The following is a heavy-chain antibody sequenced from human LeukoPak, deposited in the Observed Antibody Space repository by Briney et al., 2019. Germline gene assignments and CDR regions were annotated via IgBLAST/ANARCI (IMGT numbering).Heavy chain of an antibody. CDR2: IIPIFGTA. V-gene: IGHV1-69*05. Sequence: SVKVSCKASGGTFSSYAISWVRQAPGQGLEWMGGIIPIFGTANYAQKFQGRVTITTDESTSTAYMELSSLRSEDTAVYYCAREYQLLLQAFDIWGQGTMVTVSS. CDR1: GGTFSSYA. CDR3: AREYQLLLQAFDI. D-gene: IGHD2-2*01. J-gene: IGHJ3*02.